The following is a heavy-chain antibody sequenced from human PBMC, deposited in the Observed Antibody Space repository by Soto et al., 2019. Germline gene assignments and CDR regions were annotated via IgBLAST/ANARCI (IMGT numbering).Heavy chain of an antibody. CDR3: ATLGRADYPPLAA. D-gene: IGHD4-17*01. V-gene: IGHV3-30*14. Sequence: PRGSLRLSCEASGFLFSTSTLNWVRRAPGKGLEWVAEISSRGTDIYYADSVKGRFTISRDNSKNTLYLLLDRVKSDDTAVYFCATLGRADYPPLAAWGQGTLVTVSS. CDR1: GFLFSTST. CDR2: ISSRGTDI. J-gene: IGHJ5*02.